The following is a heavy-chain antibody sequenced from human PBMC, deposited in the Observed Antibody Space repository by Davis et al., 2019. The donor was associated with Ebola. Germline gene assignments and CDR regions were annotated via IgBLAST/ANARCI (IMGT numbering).Heavy chain of an antibody. CDR1: GYTFTSYA. D-gene: IGHD3-9*01. Sequence: ASVKVSCKASGYTFTSYAMHWVRQAPGQRLEWMGWINAGNGNTKYSQKFQGRVTITRDTSASTAYMELRSLRSDDTAVYYCARGIRYPGWFDPWGQGTLVTVSS. V-gene: IGHV1-3*01. CDR2: INAGNGNT. CDR3: ARGIRYPGWFDP. J-gene: IGHJ5*02.